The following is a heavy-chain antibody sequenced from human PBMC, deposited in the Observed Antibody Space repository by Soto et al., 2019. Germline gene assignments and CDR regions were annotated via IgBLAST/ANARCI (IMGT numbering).Heavy chain of an antibody. V-gene: IGHV4-61*01. Sequence: XATLSLTCTVSGGSVSSGSYYWSWIRQPPGKGLEWIGYIYYSGSTNYNPSLKSRVTISVDTSKNQFSLKLSSVTAADTAVYYCARDYYGSGSFSYWGQGTLVTVSS. CDR1: GGSVSSGSYY. CDR3: ARDYYGSGSFSY. D-gene: IGHD3-10*01. J-gene: IGHJ4*02. CDR2: IYYSGST.